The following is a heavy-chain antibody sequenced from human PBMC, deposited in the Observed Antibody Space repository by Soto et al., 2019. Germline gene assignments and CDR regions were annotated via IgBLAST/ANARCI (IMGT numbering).Heavy chain of an antibody. CDR2: MNPNSGNT. J-gene: IGHJ6*03. CDR1: GYTFTSYD. CDR3: ARGLSTSQSLYYYYMDV. V-gene: IGHV1-8*01. Sequence: ASVKVSCKASGYTFTSYDINWVRQATGQGLEWMGWMNPNSGNTGYAQKFQGRVTMTRNTSISTAYMELSSLRSEDTAVYYCARGLSTSQSLYYYYMDVWGKGTTVTVSS. D-gene: IGHD2-2*01.